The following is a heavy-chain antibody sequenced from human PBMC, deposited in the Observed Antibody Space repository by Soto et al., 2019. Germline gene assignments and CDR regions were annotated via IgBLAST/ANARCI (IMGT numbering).Heavy chain of an antibody. D-gene: IGHD3-22*01. Sequence: PSETLSLTCAVSGGSISGYYWSWVRQPPGKGLEWIGYIYYSGSTNYNPSLKRRVTISVDTSKNQLSLKLTSVTAADTAVYYCARPTTGYYNSSGYLDWYFDLWGRGTLVTVSS. CDR2: IYYSGST. J-gene: IGHJ2*01. V-gene: IGHV4-59*01. CDR1: GGSISGYY. CDR3: ARPTTGYYNSSGYLDWYFDL.